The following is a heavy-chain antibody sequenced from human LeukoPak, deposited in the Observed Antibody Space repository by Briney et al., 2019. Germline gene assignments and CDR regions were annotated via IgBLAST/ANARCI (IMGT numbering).Heavy chain of an antibody. CDR1: GFTSNSHA. J-gene: IGHJ4*02. Sequence: GGSLRLSCAASGFTSNSHAMSWVRQAPGKGLEWVSAITGGGGHTYYADSVKGRFTISRDNSENTLSLQMNSLRAEDTAVYYSAKSATTAVAGPFDYWGQGTLVTVSS. CDR2: ITGGGGHT. CDR3: AKSATTAVAGPFDY. D-gene: IGHD6-19*01. V-gene: IGHV3-23*01.